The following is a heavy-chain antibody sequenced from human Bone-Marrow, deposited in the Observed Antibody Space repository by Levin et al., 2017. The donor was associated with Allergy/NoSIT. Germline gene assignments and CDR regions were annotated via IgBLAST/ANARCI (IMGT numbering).Heavy chain of an antibody. D-gene: IGHD2-15*01. CDR1: GFTFSRCW. Sequence: GGSLRLSCTASGFTFSRCWMSWVRQAPGKGLEWVASIKQDGSEKDYVDSVKSRFTISRDNARNSVFLQMNSLRVEDTAVYYCARATYWSGWVYDYWAQGTLVTVSS. CDR3: ARATYWSGWVYDY. J-gene: IGHJ4*02. V-gene: IGHV3-7*01. CDR2: IKQDGSEK.